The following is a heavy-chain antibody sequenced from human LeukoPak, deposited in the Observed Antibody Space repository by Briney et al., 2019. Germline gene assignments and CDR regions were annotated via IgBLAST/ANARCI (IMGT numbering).Heavy chain of an antibody. V-gene: IGHV3-9*01. J-gene: IGHJ3*02. Sequence: GGSLRLSCAASGFTFDDYAMHWVRQAPGKGLEWVSGISWNSNSIGYAGSAKGRFTISRDNAKHSLYLQPNSLRAEDTAFYCAKGCGSGIESAFDIWGQGTMVTVSS. CDR2: ISWNSNSI. CDR3: AKGCGSGIESAFDI. D-gene: IGHD3-10*01. CDR1: GFTFDDYA.